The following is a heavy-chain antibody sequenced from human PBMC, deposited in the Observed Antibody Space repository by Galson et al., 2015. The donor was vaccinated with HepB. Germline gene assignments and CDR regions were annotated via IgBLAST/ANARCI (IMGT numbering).Heavy chain of an antibody. D-gene: IGHD5-12*01. Sequence: SVKVSCKASGGTFSNYALSWVRQAPGQGLEWMGGIIPFLGVTTYAQRFQGRVTINADKSTSTDYMELNSLRSEDTAVYYCARKDGVVDTPYSFDYWGQGTLVTVSS. V-gene: IGHV1-69*10. CDR1: GGTFSNYA. CDR3: ARKDGVVDTPYSFDY. CDR2: IIPFLGVT. J-gene: IGHJ4*01.